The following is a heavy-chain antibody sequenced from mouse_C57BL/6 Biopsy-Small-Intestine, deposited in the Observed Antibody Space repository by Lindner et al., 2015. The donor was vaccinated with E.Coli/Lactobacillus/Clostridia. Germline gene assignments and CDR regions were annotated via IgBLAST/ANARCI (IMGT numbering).Heavy chain of an antibody. V-gene: IGHV9-3*02. Sequence: VKVSCKASGYTFTSYGVNWVRQAPGQGLEWMGWINTKTANPTYAQGFTGRFVFSLDTSVSTAFLQISDLQADDTAIYYCARDDCSRANCPPMNWFDPWGQGTLVSVSS. D-gene: IGHD1-1*01. CDR1: GYTFTSYG. CDR3: ARDDCSRANCPPMNWFDP. CDR2: INTKTANP. J-gene: IGHJ4*01.